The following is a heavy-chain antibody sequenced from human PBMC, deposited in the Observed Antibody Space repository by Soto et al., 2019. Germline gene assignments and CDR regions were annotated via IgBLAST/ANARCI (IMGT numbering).Heavy chain of an antibody. V-gene: IGHV1-3*01. CDR1: GYTFISYG. CDR2: IKAGNGNT. Sequence: ASVKVSCKTSGYTFISYGMHWVRQAPGQSLEWMGWIKAGNGNTEYSQNFQGRVTITRDTSASTAYMELSSLGSEDTAVYYCARDGGYCSGVTCYSYYYYMDVWGKGTTVTVSS. CDR3: ARDGGYCSGVTCYSYYYYMDV. J-gene: IGHJ6*03. D-gene: IGHD2-15*01.